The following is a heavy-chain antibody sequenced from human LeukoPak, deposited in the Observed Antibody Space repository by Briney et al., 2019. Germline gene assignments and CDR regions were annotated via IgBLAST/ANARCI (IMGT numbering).Heavy chain of an antibody. V-gene: IGHV4-59*08. CDR3: ARVADQNWYFDL. J-gene: IGHJ2*01. D-gene: IGHD5-12*01. Sequence: PSETLSLTCTVSGGSINSYYWSWIRQPPGKGLEWIGYIYYIGSTNYNPSLRGRVTISVDTSKNQISLRLSSVTAADTAVYYCARVADQNWYFDLWGRGTLVTVSS. CDR2: IYYIGST. CDR1: GGSINSYY.